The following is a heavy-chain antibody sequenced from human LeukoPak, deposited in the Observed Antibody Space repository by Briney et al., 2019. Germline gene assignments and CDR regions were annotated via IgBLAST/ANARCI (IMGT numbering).Heavy chain of an antibody. Sequence: PGRSLRLSCAASGFTFSSYGMHWVRQAPGKGLEWVAVIWYDGSNKYYADSVKGRFTISRDNSKNTLYLQMNSLRAEDTAVYYCARGHLISMDTAMTEFDYWGQGTLVTVSS. CDR2: IWYDGSNK. J-gene: IGHJ4*02. CDR3: ARGHLISMDTAMTEFDY. V-gene: IGHV3-33*01. CDR1: GFTFSSYG. D-gene: IGHD5-18*01.